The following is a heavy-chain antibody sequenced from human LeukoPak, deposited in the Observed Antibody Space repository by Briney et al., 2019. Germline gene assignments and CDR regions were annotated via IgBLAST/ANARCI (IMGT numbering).Heavy chain of an antibody. Sequence: GASVKVSCKASGYTCTGYYMHWVRQAPGQGLEWMGWSNPNSGGTNYAQKFQGRVTMTRDTSISTAYMELSRLRSDDTAVYYCARVGHNCSGGSCTGPFDYWGQGTLVTVSS. J-gene: IGHJ4*02. V-gene: IGHV1-2*02. CDR3: ARVGHNCSGGSCTGPFDY. D-gene: IGHD2-15*01. CDR2: SNPNSGGT. CDR1: GYTCTGYY.